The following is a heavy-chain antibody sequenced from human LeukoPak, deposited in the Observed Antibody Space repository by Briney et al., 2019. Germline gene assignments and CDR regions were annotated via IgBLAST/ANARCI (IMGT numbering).Heavy chain of an antibody. V-gene: IGHV4-61*02. CDR2: IYTSGST. CDR1: GGSISSGSYY. CDR3: ARDGYPNHDAFDI. Sequence: SETLSLTCTVSGGSISSGSYYWSWIRQPAGKGLEWIGRIYTSGSTNYNPSLKSRVTISVDTSKNQFSLKLSSVTAADTAVYYCARDGYPNHDAFDIWGQGTMVTVSS. J-gene: IGHJ3*02. D-gene: IGHD5-18*01.